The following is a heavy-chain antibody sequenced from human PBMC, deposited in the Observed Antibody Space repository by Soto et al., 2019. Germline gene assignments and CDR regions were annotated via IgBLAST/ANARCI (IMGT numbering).Heavy chain of an antibody. V-gene: IGHV3-23*01. CDR1: WFTFCSYA. Sequence: PGGSLRLSCAAPWFTFCSYAMSWVPQAPGEGLEWVSAISGGGGSTYYADSVKGRFTISRDNSKNTLYLQMNSLRAEDTAVYYCAKDISYDIVVVVAATKLFYFDYWGQGTLVTVSS. D-gene: IGHD2-15*01. CDR2: ISGGGGST. J-gene: IGHJ4*02. CDR3: AKDISYDIVVVVAATKLFYFDY.